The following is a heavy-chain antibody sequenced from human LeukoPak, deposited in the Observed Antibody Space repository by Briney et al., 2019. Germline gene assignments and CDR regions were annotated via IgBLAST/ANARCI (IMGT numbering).Heavy chain of an antibody. D-gene: IGHD6-13*01. V-gene: IGHV4-30-2*01. Sequence: SQTLSLTCAVSGGSISSGGYSWSWIRQPPGKGLEWIGYIYPSGTTYYNPSLKTRVTISVDTSKNQFSLKLSSVTAADTAVYFCARAYSSSWYFNWFDPWGQGTLVTVSS. CDR3: ARAYSSSWYFNWFDP. CDR1: GGSISSGGYS. J-gene: IGHJ5*02. CDR2: IYPSGTT.